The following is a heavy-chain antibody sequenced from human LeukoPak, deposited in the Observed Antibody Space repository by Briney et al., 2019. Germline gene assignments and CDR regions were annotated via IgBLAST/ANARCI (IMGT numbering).Heavy chain of an antibody. CDR2: IWYDGSNK. Sequence: RPGGSLRLSCAACGFTFSSYGMHWVRQAPGKGLEWVAVIWYDGSNKYYADSVKGRFTISRDNSKNTLYLQMNSLRAEDTAVYYCANDLGDDTAAGLVDYWGQGTLVTVSS. V-gene: IGHV3-33*06. CDR1: GFTFSSYG. D-gene: IGHD6-13*01. CDR3: ANDLGDDTAAGLVDY. J-gene: IGHJ4*02.